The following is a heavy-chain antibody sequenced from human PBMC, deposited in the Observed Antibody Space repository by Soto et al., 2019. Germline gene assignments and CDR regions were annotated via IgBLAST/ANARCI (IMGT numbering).Heavy chain of an antibody. J-gene: IGHJ6*02. CDR1: GGSISSYY. CDR3: EGMDV. CDR2: IYTSGST. V-gene: IGHV4-4*07. Sequence: QVQLQESGPGLVKPSETLSLTCTVSGGSISSYYWSWIRQPAGKGLEWIGRIYTSGSTNYNPSLRCRVTMSVDPSKTQFSRRLSSVTAADTALYYCEGMDVWGQGTPVTVSS.